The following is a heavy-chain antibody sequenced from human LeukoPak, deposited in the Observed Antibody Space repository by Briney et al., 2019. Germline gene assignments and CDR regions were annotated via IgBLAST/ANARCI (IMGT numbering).Heavy chain of an antibody. J-gene: IGHJ4*02. V-gene: IGHV3-21*01. D-gene: IGHD3-9*01. CDR1: GFTFSSYS. CDR3: ARGQAYYDILTGYLH. CDR2: ISSSSSYI. Sequence: PGGSLRLSCAASGFTFSSYSKNWVRQAPGKGLEWVSSISSSSSYIYYADSVKGRFTISRDNAKNSLYLQMNSLRAEDTAVYYCARGQAYYDILTGYLHWGQGTLVTVSS.